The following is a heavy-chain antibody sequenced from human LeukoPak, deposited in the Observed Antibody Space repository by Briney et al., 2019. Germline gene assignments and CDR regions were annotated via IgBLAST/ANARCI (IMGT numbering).Heavy chain of an antibody. CDR2: ISSSSSYI. CDR3: ARDLGYPNWFDP. V-gene: IGHV3-21*01. J-gene: IGHJ5*02. Sequence: GGSLRLSCAASGFTFSSYSMNWVRQAPGKGLEWVSSISSSSSYIYYADSVKGRFIISRDNAKNSLYLQMNSLRAEDTAVYYCARDLGYPNWFDPWGQGTLVTVSS. D-gene: IGHD5-18*01. CDR1: GFTFSSYS.